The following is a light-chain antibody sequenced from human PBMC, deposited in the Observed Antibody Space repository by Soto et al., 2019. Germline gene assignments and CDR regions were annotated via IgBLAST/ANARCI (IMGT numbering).Light chain of an antibody. CDR1: RGISSY. CDR2: AAS. Sequence: DIPLTQSPSFLSASVGDRVTITCRASRGISSYLAWYQQKPGKAPILLIYAASTLQSGVPSRFSGSGSGTEFTLTISSLQPEDFATYYCQQLNSYPLTFGGGTKVEIK. CDR3: QQLNSYPLT. V-gene: IGKV1-9*01. J-gene: IGKJ4*01.